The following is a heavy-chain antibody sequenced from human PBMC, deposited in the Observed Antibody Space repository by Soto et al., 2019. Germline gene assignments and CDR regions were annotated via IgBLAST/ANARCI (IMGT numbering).Heavy chain of an antibody. CDR3: ARLVVGATWYYFDY. D-gene: IGHD1-26*01. V-gene: IGHV4-4*07. J-gene: IGHJ4*02. Sequence: SGTLSLTCTVSGGSISSYYWSWIRQPAGKGLEWIGRIYTSGSTNYNPSLKSRVTMSVDTSKNQFSLKLSSVTAADTAVYYCARLVVGATWYYFDYWGQGTLVTVSS. CDR1: GGSISSYY. CDR2: IYTSGST.